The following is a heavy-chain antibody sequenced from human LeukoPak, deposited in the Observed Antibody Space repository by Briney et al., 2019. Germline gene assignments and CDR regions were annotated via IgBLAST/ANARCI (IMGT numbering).Heavy chain of an antibody. V-gene: IGHV1-69*13. D-gene: IGHD6-19*01. CDR3: ARHLPIAVAEYYFDY. CDR2: IIPIFGTA. Sequence: GASVKVSCKASGGTFSSYAISWVRQAPGQGLEWMGGIIPIFGTANYAQKFQGRVTITADESTSTAYMELSSLRSEDTAVYYCARHLPIAVAEYYFDYWGQGTLVTTSS. CDR1: GGTFSSYA. J-gene: IGHJ4*02.